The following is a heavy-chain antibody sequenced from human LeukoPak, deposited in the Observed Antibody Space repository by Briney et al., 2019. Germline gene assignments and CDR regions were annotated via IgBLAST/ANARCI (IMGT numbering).Heavy chain of an antibody. J-gene: IGHJ3*02. V-gene: IGHV1-2*02. CDR2: INPNSGGT. Sequence: ASVKVSCKASGYTFTGYYMHWVRQAPGQGLEWMGWINPNSGGTNYAQKFQGRVTMTRDTSISTAYMELSRLRSDDTAVYYCARVVAAAGTRAFDIWGQGTMVTVSS. CDR3: ARVVAAAGTRAFDI. D-gene: IGHD6-13*01. CDR1: GYTFTGYY.